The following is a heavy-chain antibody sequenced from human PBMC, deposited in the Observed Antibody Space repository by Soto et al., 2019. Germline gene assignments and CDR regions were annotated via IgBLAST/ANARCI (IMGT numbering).Heavy chain of an antibody. J-gene: IGHJ6*02. CDR2: IYYIGNN. V-gene: IGHV4-31*03. CDR1: GVSVSSDIYY. D-gene: IGHD2-2*01. CDR3: ARYPVDVVPAAHYGLDV. Sequence: QVQLQESGPGLVKASQTLSLTCSVSGVSVSSDIYYWRWVSHHPGKGLEWIGYIYYIGNNYYNPSLAGRFTISLDTSKNHFSLRLRSLPPADTAVHYCARYPVDVVPAAHYGLDVWGQGTTVTVSS.